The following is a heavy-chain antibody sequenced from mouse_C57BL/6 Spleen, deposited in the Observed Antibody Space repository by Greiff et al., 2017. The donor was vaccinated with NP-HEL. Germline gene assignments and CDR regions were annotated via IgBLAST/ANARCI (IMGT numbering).Heavy chain of an antibody. Sequence: EVKVVESGGGLVKPGGSLKLSCAASGFTFSDYGMHWVRQAPEKGLEWVAYISSGSSTIYYADTVKGRFTISRDNAKNTLFLQMTSLRSEDTAMYYCARGWDVFDYWGQGTTLTVSS. J-gene: IGHJ2*01. CDR2: ISSGSSTI. CDR3: ARGWDVFDY. V-gene: IGHV5-17*01. CDR1: GFTFSDYG. D-gene: IGHD4-1*01.